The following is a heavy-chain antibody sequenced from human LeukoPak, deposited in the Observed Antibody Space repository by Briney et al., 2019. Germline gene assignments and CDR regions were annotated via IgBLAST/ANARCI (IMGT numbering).Heavy chain of an antibody. J-gene: IGHJ4*02. CDR1: GFTFSSYW. CDR3: VREKTIYDYVWGSYRINALFDY. Sequence: QSGGSLRLSCAASGFTFSSYWMSWVRQAPGKGLEWVANIKQDGSEKYYVDSVKGRFTISRDNAKNSLYLQMNSLRAEDTAVYYCVREKTIYDYVWGSYRINALFDYWGQGTLVTVSS. V-gene: IGHV3-7*01. CDR2: IKQDGSEK. D-gene: IGHD3-16*02.